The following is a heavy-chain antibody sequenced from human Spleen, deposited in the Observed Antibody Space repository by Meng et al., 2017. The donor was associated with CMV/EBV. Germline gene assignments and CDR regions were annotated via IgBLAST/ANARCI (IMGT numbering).Heavy chain of an antibody. V-gene: IGHV4-34*11. CDR3: AREKCSSTTCYFDY. Sequence: QVQLTRWGAGLLKPSETLALTCAVYGGSFSSYYWSWIRQPPGKGLEWIGYIYYSGSTNYNPSLKSRVTISVDTSKNQFSLKLSSVTAADTAIYYCAREKCSSTTCYFDYWGQGTLVTVSS. J-gene: IGHJ4*02. CDR2: IYYSGST. CDR1: GGSFSSYY. D-gene: IGHD2-2*01.